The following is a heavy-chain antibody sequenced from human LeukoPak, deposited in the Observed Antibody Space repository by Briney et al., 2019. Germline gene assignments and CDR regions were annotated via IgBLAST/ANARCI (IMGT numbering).Heavy chain of an antibody. CDR2: ISGSGDST. CDR3: ARDRGYSSGWYGGVEDY. Sequence: GGSLRLSCAASGFTFSSYGMSWVRQAPGKGLEWVSAISGSGDSTHYADSVKGRFTVSRDNDKSTLYLQMSSLRAEDTAVYYCARDRGYSSGWYGGVEDYWGQGTLVTVSS. V-gene: IGHV3-23*01. D-gene: IGHD6-19*01. CDR1: GFTFSSYG. J-gene: IGHJ4*02.